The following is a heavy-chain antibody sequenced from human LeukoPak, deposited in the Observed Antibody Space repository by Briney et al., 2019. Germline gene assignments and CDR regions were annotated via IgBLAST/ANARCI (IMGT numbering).Heavy chain of an antibody. V-gene: IGHV3-74*01. CDR2: ISSDGSST. CDR1: GFTFSVYW. Sequence: GGSLRLSRATSGFTFSVYWMYWVRQAPGKGLVWVSRISSDGSSTTYADSVKGRFTMSRDNAKNTLYLQMSSLRAEDTAVYYCARDRGAPDSFDLWGLGTMVTVSS. CDR3: ARDRGAPDSFDL. D-gene: IGHD3-10*01. J-gene: IGHJ3*01.